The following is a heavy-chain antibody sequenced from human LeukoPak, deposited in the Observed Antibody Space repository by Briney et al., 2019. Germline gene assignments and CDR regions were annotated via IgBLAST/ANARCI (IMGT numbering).Heavy chain of an antibody. CDR1: GYSISSGYY. Sequence: SDTLSLTCTVSGYSISSGYYWGWIRQPPGKGLEWIGYIYYSGSTNYNPSLKSRVTISVDTSKNQFSLKLSSVTAADTAVYYCAGVVTDYVWGSYPNYYYYYMDVWGKGTTVTVSS. D-gene: IGHD3-16*02. CDR3: AGVVTDYVWGSYPNYYYYYMDV. V-gene: IGHV4-38-2*02. CDR2: IYYSGST. J-gene: IGHJ6*03.